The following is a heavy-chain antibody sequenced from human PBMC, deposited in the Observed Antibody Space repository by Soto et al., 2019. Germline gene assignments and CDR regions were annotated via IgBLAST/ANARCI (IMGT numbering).Heavy chain of an antibody. D-gene: IGHD3-22*01. CDR3: ARAYYYDSSGFSPGGY. J-gene: IGHJ4*02. Sequence: EVQLVESGGGLVQPGGSLRLSCSASGFTFSTYWMSWVRQAPGKGLEWVANIKQDGSEKYYVDSVRGRFTISRDTAKNSLYLQMNSPRAEDTAVYYCARAYYYDSSGFSPGGYWGQGTLVTVSS. CDR2: IKQDGSEK. V-gene: IGHV3-7*01. CDR1: GFTFSTYW.